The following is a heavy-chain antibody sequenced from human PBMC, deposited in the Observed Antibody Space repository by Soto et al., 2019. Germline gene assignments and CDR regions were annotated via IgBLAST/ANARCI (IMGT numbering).Heavy chain of an antibody. D-gene: IGHD2-2*01. CDR2: ISPYSGYT. CDR3: AREASVLIPAAQPSRFDS. V-gene: IGHV1-18*01. Sequence: ASVKVSCNGFGYSFMKYGINWVRQAPGQGLEWVGWISPYSGYTHSAQKFHGRLTLTTDTAASTAYMELRILRSADTALYYCAREASVLIPAAQPSRFDSWCQGTLVTVSS. J-gene: IGHJ4*02. CDR1: GYSFMKYG.